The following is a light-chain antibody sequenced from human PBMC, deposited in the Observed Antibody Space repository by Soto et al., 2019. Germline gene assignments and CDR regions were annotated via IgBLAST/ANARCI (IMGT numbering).Light chain of an antibody. V-gene: IGKV3-20*01. Sequence: EVVLTQSPGTLSLSPGARPTLSCSASQSLTNSFIAWYQQKPGQAPRLLIYDTSSRATGIPDRFSGSGSGTDFTLTISWLEPEDFAVFFCQVSGFSEIIFGQGTRLEI. CDR2: DTS. CDR1: QSLTNSF. CDR3: QVSGFSEII. J-gene: IGKJ5*01.